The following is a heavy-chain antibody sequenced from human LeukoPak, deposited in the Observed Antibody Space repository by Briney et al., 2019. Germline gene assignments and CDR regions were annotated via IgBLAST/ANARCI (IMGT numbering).Heavy chain of an antibody. Sequence: SQTLSLTCTVSGGSISSGGYYWSWIRQHPGKGLEWIGYIYYSGSTYYNPSLKSRVTISVDTSKNQFSLKLSSVTAADTAVYYCARGYDFWSGYYPRSLYYCGMDVWGQGTTVTVSS. CDR1: GGSISSGGYY. J-gene: IGHJ6*02. D-gene: IGHD3-3*01. CDR2: IYYSGST. CDR3: ARGYDFWSGYYPRSLYYCGMDV. V-gene: IGHV4-31*03.